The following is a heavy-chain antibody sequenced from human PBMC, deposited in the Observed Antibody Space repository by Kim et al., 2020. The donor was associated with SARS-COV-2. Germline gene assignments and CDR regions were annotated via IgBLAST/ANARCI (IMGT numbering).Heavy chain of an antibody. CDR1: GGSISSSSYY. V-gene: IGHV4-39*01. CDR2: IYYSGST. D-gene: IGHD3-16*01. J-gene: IGHJ4*02. CDR3: ARHFRWAIDY. Sequence: SETLSLTCTVSGGSISSSSYYWGWIRQPPGKGLEWIGSIYYSGSTYYNPSLKSRVTISVDTSKNQFSLKLSSVTAADTAVYYCARHFRWAIDYWGQGTLVTVSS.